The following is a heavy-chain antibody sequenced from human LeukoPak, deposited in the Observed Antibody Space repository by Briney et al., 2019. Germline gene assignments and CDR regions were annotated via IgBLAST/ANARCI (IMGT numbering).Heavy chain of an antibody. D-gene: IGHD3-16*01. CDR1: GFTFSDSW. CDR2: MNQDGSAK. J-gene: IGHJ6*02. V-gene: IGHV3-7*01. Sequence: GGSLRLSCAASGFTFSDSWMSWVRQAPGKGLEWVANMNQDGSAKGYVDSVKGRFTISRDNARNSLYLQVSSLRPEDTAVYYCATYTHWVAGDVWGQGTTVTVSS. CDR3: ATYTHWVAGDV.